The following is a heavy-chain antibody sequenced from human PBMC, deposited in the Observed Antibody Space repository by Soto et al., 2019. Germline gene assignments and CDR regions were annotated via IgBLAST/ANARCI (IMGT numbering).Heavy chain of an antibody. Sequence: SVKVSCKASGFTFTSSAVQWVRQARGQRLEWIGWIVVGSGNTNYAQKFQERVTITRDMSTSTAYMELSSLRSEDTAVYYCAADPTRRGWSDPWGQGTLVTVSS. CDR1: GFTFTSSA. D-gene: IGHD1-26*01. J-gene: IGHJ5*02. CDR3: AADPTRRGWSDP. CDR2: IVVGSGNT. V-gene: IGHV1-58*01.